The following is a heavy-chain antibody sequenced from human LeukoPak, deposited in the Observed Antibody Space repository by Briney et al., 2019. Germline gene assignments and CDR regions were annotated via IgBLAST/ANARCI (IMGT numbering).Heavy chain of an antibody. J-gene: IGHJ5*02. CDR3: ARRSPTDWFDP. CDR1: GYAFSNYW. Sequence: GESLKFSCKGSGYAFSNYWIVWVRQMPGKGLEWMGIIYPGDSETRYSPSFQGPVTISADRSIDTAYLQWSSLKASDTAIYYCARRSPTDWFDPWGQGTLVTVSS. CDR2: IYPGDSET. V-gene: IGHV5-51*01.